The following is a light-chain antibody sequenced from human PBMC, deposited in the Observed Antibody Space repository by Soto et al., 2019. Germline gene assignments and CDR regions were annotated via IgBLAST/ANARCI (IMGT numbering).Light chain of an antibody. V-gene: IGLV2-11*01. Sequence: QSALTQPPSVSGSPGQSVTISCSGTSSDVGSYDRVSWYQQPPGTAPKLMIYDVSKRPSGVPDRFSGAKSGSTASLTISGLQAEDEAVYYCCSYAGSYTWVFGGVTKLTVL. CDR3: CSYAGSYTWV. J-gene: IGLJ3*02. CDR1: SSDVGSYDR. CDR2: DVS.